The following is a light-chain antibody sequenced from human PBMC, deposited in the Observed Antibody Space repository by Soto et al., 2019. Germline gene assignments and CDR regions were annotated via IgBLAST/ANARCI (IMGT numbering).Light chain of an antibody. CDR1: QSISSW. Sequence: EIQMTQSPSTLSASVGDIVTITCRASQSISSWLAWYQQKPGKAPKLLIYDASSLESGVPSRFSGSGSGTEFTLTISSLQPDDFATYYCQQYNSYLTWTFGQGTKVDIK. CDR3: QQYNSYLTWT. J-gene: IGKJ1*01. CDR2: DAS. V-gene: IGKV1-5*01.